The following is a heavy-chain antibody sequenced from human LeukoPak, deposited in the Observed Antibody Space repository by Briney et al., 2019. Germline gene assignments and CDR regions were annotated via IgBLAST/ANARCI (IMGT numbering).Heavy chain of an antibody. J-gene: IGHJ3*02. V-gene: IGHV4-39*01. CDR1: GGSFSSSSYY. CDR3: TRQDETYFDI. CDR2: FYYSGST. Sequence: TSETLSLTCTVSGGSFSSSSYYWGWIRQPPGKGLEWIGTFYYSGSTYYNPSLKSRVTISVDTSKNQFSLKLSSVTAADTAVYYCTRQDETYFDIWGQGTMVTVSS.